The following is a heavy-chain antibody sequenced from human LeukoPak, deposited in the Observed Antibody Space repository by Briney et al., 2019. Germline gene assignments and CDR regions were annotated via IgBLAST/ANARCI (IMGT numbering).Heavy chain of an antibody. CDR2: INPNSGGT. D-gene: IGHD6-19*01. CDR3: ARGSIAVAGREDPLLPYAFDI. CDR1: GYTFTGYY. V-gene: IGHV1-2*04. J-gene: IGHJ3*02. Sequence: ASVKVSCKASGYTFTGYYMHWVRQAPGQGLEWMGWINPNSGGTNYAQKFQGWVTMTRDTSISTAYMELSRLRSDDTAVYYCARGSIAVAGREDPLLPYAFDIWGQGTMVTVSS.